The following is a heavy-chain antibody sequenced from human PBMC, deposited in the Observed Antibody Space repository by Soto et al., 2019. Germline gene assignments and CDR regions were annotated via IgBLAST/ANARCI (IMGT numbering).Heavy chain of an antibody. V-gene: IGHV4-4*02. Sequence: QVQLQQSGPGLVKPSGTLSLPCTDSGCSISRSNWWNWFRKPPRKGLEWIGATHHSGRTNYNPSMKSRVTISVDKSKNLFAPNMSSVTAADTAGYYCASSESTVLDYWGQGTLVTFYS. CDR3: ASSESTVLDY. CDR1: GCSISRSNW. D-gene: IGHD4-17*01. CDR2: THHSGRT. J-gene: IGHJ4*02.